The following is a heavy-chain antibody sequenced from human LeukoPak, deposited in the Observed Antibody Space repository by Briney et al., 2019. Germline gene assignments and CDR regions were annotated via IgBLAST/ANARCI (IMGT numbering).Heavy chain of an antibody. CDR1: GFSFSTFA. CDR3: AKYTSGTSYRGLDQ. D-gene: IGHD3-10*01. V-gene: IGHV3-30-3*02. CDR2: ISYDGGNK. Sequence: SGRSLRLSCAASGFSFSTFAMHWVRQAPGKGLEWVAVISYDGGNKYYADSVKGRFTISRDDSKNTVYLQMNSLRAEDTAVYSCAKYTSGTSYRGLDQWGHGTLVTVSS. J-gene: IGHJ4*01.